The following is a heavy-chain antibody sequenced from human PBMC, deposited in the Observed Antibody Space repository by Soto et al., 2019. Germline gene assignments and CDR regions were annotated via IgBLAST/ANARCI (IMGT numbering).Heavy chain of an antibody. D-gene: IGHD2-21*02. V-gene: IGHV4-59*01. J-gene: IGHJ1*01. Sequence: SETLSLTCTVSGGSIRSYYWSWIRQPPGKGLEWIGYIYYSGSTNYNPSLKSRVTISVDTSKNQFSLKLSSVTAADTAVYYCARVGWAYCGGDCQSEYFQQWGQGTLVTVSS. CDR1: GGSIRSYY. CDR3: ARVGWAYCGGDCQSEYFQQ. CDR2: IYYSGST.